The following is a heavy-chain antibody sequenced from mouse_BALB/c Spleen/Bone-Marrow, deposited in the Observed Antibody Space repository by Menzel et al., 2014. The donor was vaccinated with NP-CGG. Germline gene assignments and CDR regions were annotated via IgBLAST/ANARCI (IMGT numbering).Heavy chain of an antibody. CDR3: ARAGDYGSSDIDY. Sequence: VQLKQSGPELVKPGASVKISCKASGYSFXGYFMNWVMQSHGKSLEWIGRINPYNGDTFYNQKFKGKATLTLDKSSSTDNMESRRLAAEDAAVYYGARAGDYGSSDIDYWGQGTTLTVSS. J-gene: IGHJ2*01. CDR1: GYSFXGYF. V-gene: IGHV1-20*02. CDR2: INPYNGDT. D-gene: IGHD1-1*01.